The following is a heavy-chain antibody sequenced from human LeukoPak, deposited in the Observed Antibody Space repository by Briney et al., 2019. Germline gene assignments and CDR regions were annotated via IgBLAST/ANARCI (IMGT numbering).Heavy chain of an antibody. CDR2: VSGSGGST. V-gene: IGHV3-23*01. CDR3: AKGVQHYDILTADYTPPTSDY. J-gene: IGHJ4*02. Sequence: PGGSLRLSCAASGFTSSSYAMTWVRQAPGKGLQWVSGVSGSGGSTYYADSVKGRFTISRDNSKNTLYLEMNSLRAEDTAVYYCAKGVQHYDILTADYTPPTSDYWGQGTLVTVSS. D-gene: IGHD3-9*01. CDR1: GFTSSSYA.